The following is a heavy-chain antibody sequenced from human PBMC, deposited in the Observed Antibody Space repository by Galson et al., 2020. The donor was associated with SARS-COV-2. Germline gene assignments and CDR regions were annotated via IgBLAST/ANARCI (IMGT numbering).Heavy chain of an antibody. Sequence: SQNLSLTCTVSGDSITSGDYYWTWIRQPPGKGLEWIGYMYHSGNTNYNPSLRRRITISLDTSKNQFSLTLTSVTAADTAIYYCARANFGSTYYYYMNVWGKGTTVTVSS. CDR3: ARANFGSTYYYYMNV. D-gene: IGHD3-10*01. V-gene: IGHV4-30-4*08. CDR2: MYHSGNT. CDR1: GDSITSGDYY. J-gene: IGHJ6*03.